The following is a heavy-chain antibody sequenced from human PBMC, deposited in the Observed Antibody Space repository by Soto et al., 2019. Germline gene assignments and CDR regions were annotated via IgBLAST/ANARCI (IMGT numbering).Heavy chain of an antibody. J-gene: IGHJ4*02. Sequence: QVQLVESGGGVVQPGRSLRLSCAASGFTFSHYGIHCVRQAPGKGLEWLAVISYDGSNKHYADSVKGRFTVSRDNSKNTLYLIMNSLRAEDTAGYFCARYSGKYQGPIDYWGQGTLVTVSS. CDR3: ARYSGKYQGPIDY. CDR1: GFTFSHYG. V-gene: IGHV3-30*03. CDR2: ISYDGSNK. D-gene: IGHD1-26*01.